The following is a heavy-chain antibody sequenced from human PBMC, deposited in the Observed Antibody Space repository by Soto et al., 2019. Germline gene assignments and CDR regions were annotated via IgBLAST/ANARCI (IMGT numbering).Heavy chain of an antibody. Sequence: PSETLSLTCTVSGGSISSYYWRCIRQPPGEGLGWIVNIYSSGSTNYNPPLKSRVTISVDTSNNQFSLKMSPVTAADTAVYYCARATYGDKKFDYWGQGTLVTVS. CDR1: GGSISSYY. V-gene: IGHV4-59*01. J-gene: IGHJ4*02. D-gene: IGHD4-17*01. CDR2: IYSSGST. CDR3: ARATYGDKKFDY.